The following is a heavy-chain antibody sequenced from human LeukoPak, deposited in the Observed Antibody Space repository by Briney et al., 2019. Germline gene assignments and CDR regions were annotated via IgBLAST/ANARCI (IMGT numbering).Heavy chain of an antibody. CDR2: IRYDGSNK. CDR1: GFTFSDNY. CDR3: AKGSKAVLFTRDHYMDV. D-gene: IGHD6-19*01. J-gene: IGHJ6*03. Sequence: HSGGSLRLSCAASGFTFSDNYMTWVRQAPGKGLEWVAFIRYDGSNKYYADSARGRFTISRDNSKNTLYLHMNSLRAEDTAVYFCAKGSKAVLFTRDHYMDVWGKGTTVTISS. V-gene: IGHV3-30*02.